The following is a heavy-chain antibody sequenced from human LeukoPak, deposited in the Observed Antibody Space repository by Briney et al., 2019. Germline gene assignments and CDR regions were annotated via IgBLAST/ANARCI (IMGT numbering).Heavy chain of an antibody. D-gene: IGHD6-19*01. V-gene: IGHV1-69*01. J-gene: IGHJ5*02. CDR1: GGTFSSYA. CDR2: IIPIFGTA. CDR3: ARDPKVVDSSGWYWFDP. Sequence: ASVKVSCKASGGTFSSYAISWVRQAPGQGLEWMGGIIPIFGTANYAQKFQGRVTITADESTSTAYMELSSLRSEDTAVYYCARDPKVVDSSGWYWFDPWGQGTLVTVSS.